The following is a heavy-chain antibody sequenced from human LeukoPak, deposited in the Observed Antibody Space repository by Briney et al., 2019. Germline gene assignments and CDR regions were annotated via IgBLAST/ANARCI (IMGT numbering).Heavy chain of an antibody. V-gene: IGHV4-34*01. D-gene: IGHD2-2*01. J-gene: IGHJ3*01. CDR2: INRSGST. CDR1: GGSFSGYY. CDR3: AGRQLDV. Sequence: SETLSLTCAVYGGSFSGYYWSWIRQPPGKGLEWIGEINRSGSTNYNPSLKSRVTISVDTSKNQFSLKLSSVTAADTAVYYCAGRQLDVWGQGTMVTVSS.